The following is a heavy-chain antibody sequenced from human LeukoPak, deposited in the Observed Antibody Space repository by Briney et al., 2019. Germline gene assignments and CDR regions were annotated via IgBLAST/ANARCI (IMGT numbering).Heavy chain of an antibody. D-gene: IGHD2-2*01. V-gene: IGHV3-7*01. Sequence: GGSLRLSCAASGFTFSSYWMSWVRQAPGKGLEWVANIKPDGSEKHYVDSVKGRFTISRDNAKNTLYLQMNSLRAEDTAVYYCARRVVVPAAPYYFDYWGQGTLVTVSS. J-gene: IGHJ4*02. CDR3: ARRVVVPAAPYYFDY. CDR2: IKPDGSEK. CDR1: GFTFSSYW.